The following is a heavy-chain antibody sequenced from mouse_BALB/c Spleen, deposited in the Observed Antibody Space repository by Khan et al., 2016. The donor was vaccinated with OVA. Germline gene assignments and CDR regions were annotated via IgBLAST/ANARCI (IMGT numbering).Heavy chain of an antibody. D-gene: IGHD2-10*01. CDR2: INTYTGEP. CDR1: GYTFTNYG. V-gene: IGHV9-3-1*01. J-gene: IGHJ4*01. Sequence: QVQLKQSGPELKKPGETVKISCKASGYTFTNYGMNWVKQTPGQGLKWMGWINTYTGEPTYVDDFKGRFAFSLETSASPAYLQINNLKNEDTATYFCARPPYFSYVMVYWGQGTSVTVSS. CDR3: ARPPYFSYVMVY.